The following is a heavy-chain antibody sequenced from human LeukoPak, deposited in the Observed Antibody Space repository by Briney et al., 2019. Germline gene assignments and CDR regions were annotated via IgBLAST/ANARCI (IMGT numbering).Heavy chain of an antibody. CDR1: GGSFSGYY. CDR3: ARVSSRDSRFDP. V-gene: IGHV4-34*01. CDR2: INHSGST. Sequence: SETLSLTCAVYGGSFSGYYWSWIRQPPGKGLEWIGEINHSGSTNYNPSLKSRVTISVDTSKNQFSLKLSSVTAADTAVYHCARVSSRDSRFDPWGQGTLVTVSS. D-gene: IGHD5-24*01. J-gene: IGHJ5*02.